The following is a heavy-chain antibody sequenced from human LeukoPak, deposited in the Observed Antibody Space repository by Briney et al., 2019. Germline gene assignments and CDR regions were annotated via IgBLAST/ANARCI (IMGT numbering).Heavy chain of an antibody. J-gene: IGHJ4*02. CDR1: GESFSGYY. V-gene: IGHV4-34*01. D-gene: IGHD3-10*01. CDR2: INHSGST. CDR3: ARGRWFGKYDY. Sequence: SETLSLTCDVYGESFSGYYWSWIRQPPGKGLEWIGEINHSGSTNYNPSLKSRVTISVDTSKNQFSLKLSSVTAADTAVYYCARGRWFGKYDYWGQGTLVTVSS.